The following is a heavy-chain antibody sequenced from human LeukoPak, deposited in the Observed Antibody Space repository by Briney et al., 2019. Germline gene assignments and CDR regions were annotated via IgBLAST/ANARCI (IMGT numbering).Heavy chain of an antibody. CDR3: ARDKEQLALDY. CDR1: VLIFNNYY. CDR2: IWYDGSNK. J-gene: IGHJ4*02. D-gene: IGHD6-6*01. V-gene: IGHV3-33*08. Sequence: GGSLRLSCAASVLIFNNYYMIWVRQAPGKGLEWVAVIWYDGSNKYYADSVKGRFTISRDNSKNTLYLQMNSLRAEDTAVYYCARDKEQLALDYWGQGTLVTVSS.